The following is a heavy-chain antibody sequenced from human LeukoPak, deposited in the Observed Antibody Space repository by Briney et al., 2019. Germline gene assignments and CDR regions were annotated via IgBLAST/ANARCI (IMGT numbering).Heavy chain of an antibody. CDR3: AREVSEGFDF. CDR2: FGTRSTSV. CDR1: GFTFNSYW. V-gene: IGHV3-21*01. J-gene: IGHJ4*02. D-gene: IGHD3-22*01. Sequence: GGSLRLSCAATGFTFNSYWMSWVRQAPGKGLEWVSSFGTRSTSVYHAGSVKGRFAISRDNAKNSLYLQMNSLRAEDTALYYCAREVSEGFDFWGQGTLVTVSS.